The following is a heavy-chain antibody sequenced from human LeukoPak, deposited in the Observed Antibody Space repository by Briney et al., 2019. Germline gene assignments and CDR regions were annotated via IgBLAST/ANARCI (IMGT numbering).Heavy chain of an antibody. V-gene: IGHV3-23*01. J-gene: IGHJ6*02. D-gene: IGHD3-10*02. CDR3: ARDLHYYVAMDV. CDR2: IGSDTKP. CDR1: GFTLSAYA. Sequence: GGSLRLSCEASGFTLSAYAMTWVRQAPGKGREWVSSIGSDTKPHYSESVKGRFAIARDNSKSMLFLQLNSLRAEDTALYYCARDLHYYVAMDVGGQGTTVTVSS.